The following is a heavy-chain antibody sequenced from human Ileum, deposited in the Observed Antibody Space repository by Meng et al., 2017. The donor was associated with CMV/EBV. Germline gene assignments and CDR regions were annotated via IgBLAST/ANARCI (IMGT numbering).Heavy chain of an antibody. CDR3: ARDNWGYDY. Sequence: QVTLGQSGTEVKKPGASGKVSCKTSGYTFTNHNIAWVRQAPGQGLEWMGWISVHHGNTDYAQKYQDRVTMTRDTSTNTAYMELRSLTSDDTAMYYCARDNWGYDYWGQGTLVTVSS. D-gene: IGHD7-27*01. CDR2: ISVHHGNT. J-gene: IGHJ4*02. V-gene: IGHV1-18*01. CDR1: GYTFTNHN.